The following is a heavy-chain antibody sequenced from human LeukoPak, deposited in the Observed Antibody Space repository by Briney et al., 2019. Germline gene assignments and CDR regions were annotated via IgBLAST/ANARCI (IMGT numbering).Heavy chain of an antibody. J-gene: IGHJ4*02. V-gene: IGHV1-18*01. CDR2: ISAYNGNT. CDR1: GYTFTSYG. Sequence: GASVKVSCKASGYTFTSYGISWVRQAPGQGLEWMGWISAYNGNTNYAQKLQGRVTMTTDTSTSTAYMELRSLRSDDTAVYYCARGSMAAPGVWTHRDYWGQGTLVTVSS. CDR3: ARGSMAAPGVWTHRDY. D-gene: IGHD2/OR15-2a*01.